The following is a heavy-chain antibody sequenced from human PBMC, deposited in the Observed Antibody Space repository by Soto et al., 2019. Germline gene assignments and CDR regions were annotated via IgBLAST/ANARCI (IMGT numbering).Heavy chain of an antibody. D-gene: IGHD3-10*01. V-gene: IGHV3-66*04. CDR2: IYSGGST. Sequence: GGSLRLSRAASGFTVSSNYMSWVRQAPGKGLEWVSVIYSGGSTYYADSVKGRFTISRDNSKNTLYLQMNSLRAEDTAVYYCARLPTRGYYYYYMDVWGKGTTVTVSS. CDR1: GFTVSSNY. J-gene: IGHJ6*03. CDR3: ARLPTRGYYYYYMDV.